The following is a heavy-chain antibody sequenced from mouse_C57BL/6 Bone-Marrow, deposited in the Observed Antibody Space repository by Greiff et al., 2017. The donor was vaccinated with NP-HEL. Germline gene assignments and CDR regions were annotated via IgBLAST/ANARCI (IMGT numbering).Heavy chain of an antibody. CDR2: IYPGDGDT. CDR1: GYAFSSSW. Sequence: VQLQQSGPELVKPGASVKISCKASGYAFSSSWMNWVKQRPGKGLEWIGRIYPGDGDTNYNGKFKGKATLTADKSSSTAYMQLSSLTSEDSAVYFCARSTYGNYDYCDYWGQGTTLTVSS. D-gene: IGHD2-1*01. CDR3: ARSTYGNYDYCDY. J-gene: IGHJ2*01. V-gene: IGHV1-82*01.